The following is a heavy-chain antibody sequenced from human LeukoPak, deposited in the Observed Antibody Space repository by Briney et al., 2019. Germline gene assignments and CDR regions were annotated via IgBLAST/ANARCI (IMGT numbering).Heavy chain of an antibody. V-gene: IGHV3-30*18. J-gene: IGHJ3*02. Sequence: GGSLRLSCAASGFTFTTYGIHWVRQTPGKGLEWVAVISYDGNNKYYADSVKGRFTISRDNSKNTLYLQMNSLRAEDTAVYYCAKDYYDSSGITHDAFDIWGQGTMVTVSS. CDR2: ISYDGNNK. CDR3: AKDYYDSSGITHDAFDI. D-gene: IGHD3-22*01. CDR1: GFTFTTYG.